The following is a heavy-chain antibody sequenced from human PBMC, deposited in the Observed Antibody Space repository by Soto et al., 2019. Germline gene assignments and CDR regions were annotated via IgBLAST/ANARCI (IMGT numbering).Heavy chain of an antibody. Sequence: QVQLQESGPGLVKPSQTLSLTCTVSGGSISSNGYYWSWIRQHPGKGLKWIGFIYYSGSTYYSPSLKRRVTISIDTSKNQFSLKLSSVTAADTAVYYCAKIGDGYNFDFDYWGQGILVTVSS. J-gene: IGHJ4*02. D-gene: IGHD5-12*01. V-gene: IGHV4-31*03. CDR3: AKIGDGYNFDFDY. CDR1: GGSISSNGYY. CDR2: IYYSGST.